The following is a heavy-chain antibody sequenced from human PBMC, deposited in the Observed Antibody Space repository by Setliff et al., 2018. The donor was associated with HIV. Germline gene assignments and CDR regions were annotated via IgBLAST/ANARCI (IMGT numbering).Heavy chain of an antibody. J-gene: IGHJ4*02. CDR2: ISFSGNTI. CDR1: GFFFSDHY. CDR3: ARPEVYCSGGSCY. Sequence: SLRLSCAVSGFFFSDHYMSWIRQAPGKGLEWVSYISFSGNTIYYRDSVRGRFTIARDNARNSLYLQMNSLRAEDTAVYYCARPEVYCSGGSCYWGQGTLVTVSS. V-gene: IGHV3-11*04. D-gene: IGHD2-15*01.